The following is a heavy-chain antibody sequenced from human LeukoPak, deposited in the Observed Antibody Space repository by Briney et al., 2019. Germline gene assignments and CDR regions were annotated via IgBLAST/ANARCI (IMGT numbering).Heavy chain of an antibody. J-gene: IGHJ6*02. CDR3: ARVDYDILTGSPYYGMDV. CDR2: ISSSSYI. CDR1: GFTFSSYS. D-gene: IGHD3-9*01. V-gene: IGHV3-21*01. Sequence: GGSLRLSCAASGFTFSSYSMNWVRQAPGKGLEWVSSISSSSYIYYADSVKGRFTISRDNAKNSLYLQMNSLRAEDTAVYYCARVDYDILTGSPYYGMDVWGQGTTVTVSS.